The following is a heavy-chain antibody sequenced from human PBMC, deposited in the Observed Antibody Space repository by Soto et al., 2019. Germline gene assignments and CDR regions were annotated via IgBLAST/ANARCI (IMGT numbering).Heavy chain of an antibody. Sequence: PGGSLRLSCAASGFTFSSYGMHWVRQAPGKGLEWVAVIPYDGSNKYYADSVKGRFTISRDNSKNTLYLQMNSLRAEDTAVYYCAKEQDVATITYYFDYWGQGTLVTVSS. CDR3: AKEQDVATITYYFDY. CDR1: GFTFSSYG. CDR2: IPYDGSNK. V-gene: IGHV3-30*18. J-gene: IGHJ4*02. D-gene: IGHD5-12*01.